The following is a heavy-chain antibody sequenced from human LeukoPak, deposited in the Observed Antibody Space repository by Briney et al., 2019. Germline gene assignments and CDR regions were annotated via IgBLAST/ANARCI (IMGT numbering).Heavy chain of an antibody. CDR1: GGSISSYY. CDR2: IYTSGST. J-gene: IGHJ2*01. Sequence: PSETLSLTCTVSGGSISSYYWSWIRQPARKGLEWIGRIYTSGSTNYNPSLKSRVTMSVDTSKNQFSLKLSSVTAADTAVYYCARDGRSEHLVRATLRYFGLWGRGTLVTVSS. V-gene: IGHV4-4*07. CDR3: ARDGRSEHLVRATLRYFGL. D-gene: IGHD1-26*01.